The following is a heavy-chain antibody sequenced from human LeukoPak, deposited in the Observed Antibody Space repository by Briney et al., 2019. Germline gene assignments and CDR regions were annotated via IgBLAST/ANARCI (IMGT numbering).Heavy chain of an antibody. CDR2: INPSDTTT. Sequence: ASVKVSCKASGYTFTTYYIQWVRQAPGQGLEWVGIINPSDTTTAYARRFQGRVTMTRDTSTSTVYMELSSLTSEDTALYYCARDSSEFRSLIPHWGQGTLVTVSS. D-gene: IGHD2-21*01. J-gene: IGHJ1*01. CDR3: ARDSSEFRSLIPH. V-gene: IGHV1-46*01. CDR1: GYTFTTYY.